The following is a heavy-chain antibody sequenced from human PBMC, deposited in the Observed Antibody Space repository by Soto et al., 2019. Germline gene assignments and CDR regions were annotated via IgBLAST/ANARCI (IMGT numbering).Heavy chain of an antibody. CDR3: AREGNLGRWIQPLDS. D-gene: IGHD2-2*03. Sequence: SETLSLTCPVSGDSLSSYSLSWIRPPPGKGLEWIGNIHYNGNTKYSPSLKSRVTMSVDTSKNHFSLKLISVTTADTAVYFCAREGNLGRWIQPLDSWGQGTLVTVSS. V-gene: IGHV4-59*01. J-gene: IGHJ4*02. CDR2: IHYNGNT. CDR1: GDSLSSYS.